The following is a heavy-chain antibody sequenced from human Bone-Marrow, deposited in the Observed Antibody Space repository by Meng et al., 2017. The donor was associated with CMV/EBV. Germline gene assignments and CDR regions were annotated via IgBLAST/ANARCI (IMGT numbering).Heavy chain of an antibody. CDR1: GFTFDDYT. CDR2: ITWDGGNT. J-gene: IGHJ6*02. CDR3: AGFGVAITNGLDV. Sequence: GESLKISCAASGFTFDDYTMHWVRQAPGKGLEWVSLITWDGGNTYYADSVKGRFTISRDNAKNSLILQMNGLRVEDTAVYYCAGFGVAITNGLDVWGQGTTVTVSS. D-gene: IGHD3-3*01. V-gene: IGHV3-43*01.